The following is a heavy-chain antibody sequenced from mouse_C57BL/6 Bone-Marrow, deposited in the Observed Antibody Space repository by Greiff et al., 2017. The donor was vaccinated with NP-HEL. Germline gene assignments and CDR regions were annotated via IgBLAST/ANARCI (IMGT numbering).Heavy chain of an antibody. J-gene: IGHJ2*01. V-gene: IGHV6-6*01. CDR1: GFTFSDAW. D-gene: IGHD3-3*01. CDR2: IRNKANNPAT. Sequence: EVKLMESGGGLVQPGGSMKLSCAASGFTFSDAWMDWVRQSPEKGLEWVAEIRNKANNPATYYAESVKGRFTISRDDSKSSVYLQMNSLRAEDTGIYYCTRKGTEDYWGQGTTLTVSS. CDR3: TRKGTEDY.